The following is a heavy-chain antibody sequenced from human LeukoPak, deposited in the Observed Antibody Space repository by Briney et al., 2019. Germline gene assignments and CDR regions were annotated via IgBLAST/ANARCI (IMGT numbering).Heavy chain of an antibody. CDR1: GFTFSSYD. D-gene: IGHD6-19*01. V-gene: IGHV3-23*01. CDR3: AKVNWPDYSSGNS. J-gene: IGHJ4*02. Sequence: GGSLRLSCAASGFTFSSYDVNWVRQAPGKGLEWVSGINNNGHRTDYADPVRGRFTISRDNSKNTLYLQMNSLRAEDTAVSYCAKVNWPDYSSGNSWGQGTLVTVSS. CDR2: INNNGHRT.